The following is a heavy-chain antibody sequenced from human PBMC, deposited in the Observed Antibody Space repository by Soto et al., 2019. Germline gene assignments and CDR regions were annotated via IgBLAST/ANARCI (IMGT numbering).Heavy chain of an antibody. D-gene: IGHD3-22*01. V-gene: IGHV4-30-4*01. CDR2: IHYSGTT. J-gene: IGHJ4*02. CDR1: GGSISSGGSY. CDR3: ARDKSLTTDFDY. Sequence: SETLSLTCAVSGGSISSGGSYWTWIRQPPGKGLEWIGYIHYSGTTYYNPSLKSRVTISVDTSKNQFSLKLSSVTAADTAVYFCARDKSLTTDFDYWGQGTLVTVSS.